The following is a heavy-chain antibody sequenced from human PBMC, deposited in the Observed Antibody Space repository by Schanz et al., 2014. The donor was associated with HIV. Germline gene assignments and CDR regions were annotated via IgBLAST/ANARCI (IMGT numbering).Heavy chain of an antibody. D-gene: IGHD3-22*01. J-gene: IGHJ4*02. Sequence: QVQLQQWGAGLLKPSETLSLTCGVYGGSFSGYYWSWIRQPPGKGLAWFGEINHGGRANNNPSLKVRVSISVDRSNNQFSLKLPSVTVADAAVYYCARDNDPYYYDNGGHYDRLFDVWGQGTLVTVSS. CDR2: INHGGRA. CDR3: ARDNDPYYYDNGGHYDRLFDV. CDR1: GGSFSGYY. V-gene: IGHV4-34*01.